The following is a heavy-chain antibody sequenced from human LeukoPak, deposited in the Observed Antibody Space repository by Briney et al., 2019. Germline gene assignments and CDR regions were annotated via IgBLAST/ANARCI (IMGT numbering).Heavy chain of an antibody. CDR1: GGSFSGYY. CDR3: ARGLDWNYTRPLFYFDY. V-gene: IGHV4-34*01. CDR2: INHSGST. J-gene: IGHJ4*02. Sequence: PSETLSLTCAVYGGSFSGYYWSWIRQPPGKGLEWIGEINHSGSTNYNPSLKSRVTISVDTSKNQFSLKLSSVTAADTAVYCCARGLDWNYTRPLFYFDYWGQGTLVTVSS. D-gene: IGHD1-7*01.